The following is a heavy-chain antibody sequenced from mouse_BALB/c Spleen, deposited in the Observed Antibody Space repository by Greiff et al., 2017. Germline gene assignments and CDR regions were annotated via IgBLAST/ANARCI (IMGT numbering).Heavy chain of an antibody. CDR1: GFTFSRFG. CDR3: ARSVEGAIDY. Sequence: EVKLVESGGGLVQPGGSRKLSCAASGFTFSRFGMQWVRQAPEKGLEWVAYISSGRNTIYYADTVKGRFTISRDNPKNTLFLQMTSLRSEDTAMYYCARSVEGAIDYWGQGTSVTVSS. J-gene: IGHJ4*01. V-gene: IGHV5-17*02. CDR2: ISSGRNTI.